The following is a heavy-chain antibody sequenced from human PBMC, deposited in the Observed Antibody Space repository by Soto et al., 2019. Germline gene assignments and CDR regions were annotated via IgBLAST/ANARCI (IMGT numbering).Heavy chain of an antibody. CDR1: GFTFSSYA. D-gene: IGHD1-7*01. CDR2: ISGSGGST. CDR3: AKVVEFYNWNYPPYYFDY. Sequence: GESLKISCAASGFTFSSYAMSWVRQAPGKGLEWVSAISGSGGSTYYADSVKGRFTISRDNSKNTLYLQMNSLRAEDTAVYYCAKVVEFYNWNYPPYYFDYWGQGTLVTVSS. V-gene: IGHV3-23*01. J-gene: IGHJ4*02.